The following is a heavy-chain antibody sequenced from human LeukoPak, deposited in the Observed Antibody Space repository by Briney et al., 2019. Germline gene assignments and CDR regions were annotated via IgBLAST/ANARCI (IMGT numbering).Heavy chain of an antibody. CDR2: IKQDGSDK. CDR1: GFTFSSYW. CDR3: ARGGGRTPDY. J-gene: IGHJ4*02. Sequence: GGSLRLSCAASGFTFSSYWMSWVRQVPGKGLEWVANIKQDGSDKYYVDSVKGRFTTSRDNAKNSLFLQINSLRAEDTAVYYCARGGGRTPDYWGQGTLVTVSS. V-gene: IGHV3-7*01. D-gene: IGHD1-26*01.